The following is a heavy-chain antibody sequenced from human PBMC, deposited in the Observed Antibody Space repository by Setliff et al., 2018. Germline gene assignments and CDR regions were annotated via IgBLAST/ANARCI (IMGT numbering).Heavy chain of an antibody. D-gene: IGHD2-21*01. Sequence: PGGSLRLSCAASGFTFSTYWMHWVRQDPGKGLVWVSRINSDGSSTSYADSVKGRFTISRDNAKNSLYLQMNNLRVGDTAVYYCVRDNSPFSPGDLWGQGTVVTVSS. CDR3: VRDNSPFSPGDL. CDR1: GFTFSTYW. J-gene: IGHJ3*01. CDR2: INSDGSST. V-gene: IGHV3-74*01.